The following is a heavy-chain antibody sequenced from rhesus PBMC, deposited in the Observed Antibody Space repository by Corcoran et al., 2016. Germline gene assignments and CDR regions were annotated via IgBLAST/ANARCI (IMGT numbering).Heavy chain of an antibody. CDR3: ARPDVDTGHYFDY. V-gene: IGHV4-160*01. CDR2: IRSGGST. D-gene: IGHD5-12*01. J-gene: IGHJ4*01. CDR1: GGSISSNY. Sequence: QVQLQQWGEGLVKPSETLSLTCAVYGGSISSNYWSWSRQPPGKGLEWIGRIRSGGSTNYNPSLKSRVTISIDTSKNQFSLKLSSVTAADTAVYYCARPDVDTGHYFDYWGQGVLVTVSS.